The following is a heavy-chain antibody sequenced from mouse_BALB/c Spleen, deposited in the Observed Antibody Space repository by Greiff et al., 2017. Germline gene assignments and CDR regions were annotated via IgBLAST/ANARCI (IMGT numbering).Heavy chain of an antibody. CDR3: ARTYYRYGYAMDD. D-gene: IGHD2-14*01. V-gene: IGHV14-3*02. Sequence: EVQLQQSGAELVKPGASVKLSCTASGFNIKDSYMHWVKQRPEQGLEWIGRIDPANGNTKYDPKFQGKTTITADTSSNTAYLQLSSLTSEDTAVYYCARTYYRYGYAMDDWGQGTSVTVSS. J-gene: IGHJ4*01. CDR2: IDPANGNT. CDR1: GFNIKDSY.